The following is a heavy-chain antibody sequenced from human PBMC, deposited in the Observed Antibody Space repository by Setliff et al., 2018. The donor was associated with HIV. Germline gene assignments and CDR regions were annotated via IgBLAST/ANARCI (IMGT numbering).Heavy chain of an antibody. V-gene: IGHV4-38-2*01. CDR3: ARVGGDSSDY. Sequence: SETLSLTCAVSGYSISSGYYWGWIRQPPGKGLEWIGSIYHSGSTYYNPSLKSRVTISVDTSKNQFSLKLSSVTAADTAVYYCARVGGDSSDYWGQGTLVTVSS. J-gene: IGHJ4*02. CDR1: GYSISSGYY. D-gene: IGHD6-6*01. CDR2: IYHSGST.